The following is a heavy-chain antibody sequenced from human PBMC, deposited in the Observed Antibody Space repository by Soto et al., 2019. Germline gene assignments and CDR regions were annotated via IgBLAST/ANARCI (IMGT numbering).Heavy chain of an antibody. CDR1: GYTFTSYG. CDR2: INAYNGNT. J-gene: IGHJ4*02. CDR3: ARYLVAYYYDSSGYY. Sequence: QVQLVQSGAEVKKPGASVKVSCKASGYTFTSYGISWVRQAPGQGLEWMGWINAYNGNTNYAEKLQGRVTMTTDTSTSTAYMELRSLISDDTAVYYCARYLVAYYYDSSGYYWGQGTLVTVSS. V-gene: IGHV1-18*01. D-gene: IGHD3-22*01.